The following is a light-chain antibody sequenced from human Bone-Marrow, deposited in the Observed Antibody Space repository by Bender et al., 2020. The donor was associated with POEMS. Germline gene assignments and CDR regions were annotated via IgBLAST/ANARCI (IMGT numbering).Light chain of an antibody. CDR3: ATWDDSLNGWV. V-gene: IGLV1-44*01. CDR1: SSKFGSYP. J-gene: IGLJ3*02. Sequence: QSVLTQPPSASGTPGQRVTISCSGSSSKFGSYPVNWYQQLPGAAPKLVIFNNSQRPSGAPDRFSGSNSGTSASLAISGLLFDDEADFYCATWDDSLNGWVFGGGTKLTVL. CDR2: NNS.